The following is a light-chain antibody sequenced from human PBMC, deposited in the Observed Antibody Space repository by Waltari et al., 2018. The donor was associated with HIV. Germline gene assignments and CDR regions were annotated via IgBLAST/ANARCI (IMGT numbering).Light chain of an antibody. J-gene: IGKJ1*01. CDR2: KAS. CDR1: QTINIW. Sequence: DIQMTQSPSTLSASVGDRVTITCRASQTINIWLAWYQQKPGKAPKLLISKASDLQSGVPSRFSGSGSGTEFTLTISSLQPDDLATYYCQQYNSLWTFGQGTKVEIK. V-gene: IGKV1-5*03. CDR3: QQYNSLWT.